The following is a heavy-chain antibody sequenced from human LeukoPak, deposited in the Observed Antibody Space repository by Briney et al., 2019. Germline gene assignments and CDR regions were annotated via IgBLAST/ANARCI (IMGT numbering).Heavy chain of an antibody. CDR1: GGSISSSY. J-gene: IGHJ4*02. V-gene: IGHV4-59*12. CDR3: ARGVDYYGV. Sequence: SESLSLTCTVSGGSISSSYWSWVRQPPGKGLEWIGYIYYSGSTNYNPSLKSRVTISVDTSKNQFSLKLSSVTAADTAVYYCARGVDYYGVWGQGTLVTVSS. D-gene: IGHD3-10*01. CDR2: IYYSGST.